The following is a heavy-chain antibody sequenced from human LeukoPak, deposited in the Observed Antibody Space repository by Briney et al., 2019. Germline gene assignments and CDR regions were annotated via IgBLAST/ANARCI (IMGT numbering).Heavy chain of an antibody. Sequence: GGSLTVSCSASGFTFNNYAMHWVRQAPGKGLEYVSGINNNGGSTQYADSVKGRFTISRDNSKNTLYLQMNSLRAEDTAVYYCVLERRVDYWGQGTLVTVSS. CDR2: INNNGGST. CDR3: VLERRVDY. CDR1: GFTFNNYA. J-gene: IGHJ4*02. V-gene: IGHV3-64*04. D-gene: IGHD1-1*01.